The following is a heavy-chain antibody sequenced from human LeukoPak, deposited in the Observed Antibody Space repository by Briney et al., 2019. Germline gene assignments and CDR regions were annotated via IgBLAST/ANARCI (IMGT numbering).Heavy chain of an antibody. D-gene: IGHD5-24*01. CDR3: ASDVEMATIYAFDI. CDR2: IIPIFGTA. Sequence: AASVKVSCKASGGTFSSYAISWVRQAPGQGLEWMGGIIPIFGTANYAQKFQGRVTIIADESTSTAYMELSSLRSEDTAVYYCASDVEMATIYAFDIWGQGTMVTVSS. J-gene: IGHJ3*02. CDR1: GGTFSSYA. V-gene: IGHV1-69*13.